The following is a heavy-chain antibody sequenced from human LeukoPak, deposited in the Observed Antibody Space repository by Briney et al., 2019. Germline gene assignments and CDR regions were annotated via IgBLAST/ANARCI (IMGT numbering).Heavy chain of an antibody. D-gene: IGHD6-13*01. V-gene: IGHV1-2*02. CDR2: INPNNGDT. Sequence: ASVKVSCKASGYTFSAYYIHWVRQAPGQGLEWMGWINPNNGDTGYAQKFQGRVTMTRDKSINTAYMELSGLKSDDTAVYYCARVPCVTSSCSPINWFDPWAREPWSSSPQ. CDR3: ARVPCVTSSCSPINWFDP. J-gene: IGHJ5*02. CDR1: GYTFSAYY.